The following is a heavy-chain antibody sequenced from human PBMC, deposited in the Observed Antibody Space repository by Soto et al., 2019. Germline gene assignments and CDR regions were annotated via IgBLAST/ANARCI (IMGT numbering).Heavy chain of an antibody. CDR3: AGELDIHHGLGY. CDR1: WGSVSSNTAT. J-gene: IGHJ4*02. Sequence: SQTLSLTCAISWGSVSSNTATRNWVRQSPSRGLEWLGRTYYRSNWNFDYALSVKSRITINPDTSKNQFSLQLNSLTPEDTAVYYCAGELDIHHGLGYWGPGTSVTVSS. CDR2: TYYRSNWNF. V-gene: IGHV6-1*01. D-gene: IGHD6-19*01.